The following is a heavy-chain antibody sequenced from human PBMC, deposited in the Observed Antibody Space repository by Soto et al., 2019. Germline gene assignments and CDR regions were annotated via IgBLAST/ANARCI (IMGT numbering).Heavy chain of an antibody. Sequence: QVQLVQSGAEVKKPGASVKVSCKASGYTFTSYGISWVRQAPGQGLEWMGWISAYNGNTNYAQKLQGRVTMTTDTSTSIAYMELRSLRSDDTAVYYCARDRYYDSSGYRGWFDPWGQGTLVTVSS. J-gene: IGHJ5*02. D-gene: IGHD3-22*01. CDR2: ISAYNGNT. CDR1: GYTFTSYG. CDR3: ARDRYYDSSGYRGWFDP. V-gene: IGHV1-18*01.